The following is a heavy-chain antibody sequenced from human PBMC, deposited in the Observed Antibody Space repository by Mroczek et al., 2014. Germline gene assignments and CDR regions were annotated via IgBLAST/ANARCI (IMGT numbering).Heavy chain of an antibody. V-gene: IGHV4-61*02. CDR2: IYTSGST. Sequence: QVQLQESGPGLVKPSQTLSLTCTVSGGSISSGSYYWSWIRQPAGKGLEWIGRIYTSGSTNYNPSLKSRVTISVDTSKNQFSLKLSSVTAADTAVYYCARDSSSSVVGGGKTDYWGQGTLVTVSS. D-gene: IGHD6-13*01. CDR1: GGSISSGSYY. J-gene: IGHJ4*02. CDR3: ARDSSSSVVGGGKTDY.